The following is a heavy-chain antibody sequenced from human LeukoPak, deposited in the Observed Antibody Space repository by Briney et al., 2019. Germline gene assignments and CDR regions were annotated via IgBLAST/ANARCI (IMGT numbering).Heavy chain of an antibody. CDR1: GFTFSDYY. Sequence: GGSLRLSCAASGFTFSDYYMSWIRQAPGKGLEWVSYISSSGSTIYYADSVKGRFTISRDNAKNSLYLQMNSLRAEDTAVYYCASGNYYDSGGYQQFDHWGQGTLVTVSS. CDR2: ISSSGSTI. CDR3: ASGNYYDSGGYQQFDH. D-gene: IGHD3-22*01. V-gene: IGHV3-11*01. J-gene: IGHJ4*02.